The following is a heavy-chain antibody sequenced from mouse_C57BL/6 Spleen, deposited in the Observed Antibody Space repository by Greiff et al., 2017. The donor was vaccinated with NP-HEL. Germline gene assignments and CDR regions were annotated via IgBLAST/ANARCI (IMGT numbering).Heavy chain of an antibody. CDR3: ARNEGYYDGYAMYY. CDR1: GFSLTSYG. D-gene: IGHD2-3*01. Sequence: VQLQQSGPGLVQPSQSLSITCTVSGFSLTSYGVHWVRQSPGKGLEWLGVIWSGGCTGYYAAFISRLSISKDNSKSQVFFKMNSLKADDPAIYYCARNEGYYDGYAMYYWGQGTSVTVSS. V-gene: IGHV2-2*01. J-gene: IGHJ4*01. CDR2: IWSGGCT.